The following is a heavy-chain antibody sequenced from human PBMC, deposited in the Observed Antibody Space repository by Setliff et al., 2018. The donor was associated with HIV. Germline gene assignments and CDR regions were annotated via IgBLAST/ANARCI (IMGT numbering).Heavy chain of an antibody. CDR3: ASGYNCWSGYFVVAEYYQY. CDR2: IYYSGST. Sequence: PSETLSLTCTVSGGSISSNSYYWGWIRQPPGKGLEWIGSIYYSGSTSYNPSLKSRVTISVDTSKNQFSLRLSSVTAADTAVYYCASGYNCWSGYFVVAEYYQYWGQGTLVTVSS. D-gene: IGHD3-3*01. CDR1: GGSISSNSYY. J-gene: IGHJ1*01. V-gene: IGHV4-39*07.